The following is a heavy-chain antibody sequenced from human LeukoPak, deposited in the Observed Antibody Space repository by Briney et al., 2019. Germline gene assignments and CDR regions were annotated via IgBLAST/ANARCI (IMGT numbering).Heavy chain of an antibody. Sequence: ASVKVSCKASGYTFTSYYMHWVRQAPGQGLEWMGIINPSGGSTSYAQKFQGRVTMTRDMSTSTVYMELSSLRSEDTAVYYCARVDQLLSGGGIFDYWGQGTLVTVSS. CDR3: ARVDQLLSGGGIFDY. CDR1: GYTFTSYY. CDR2: INPSGGST. D-gene: IGHD2-2*01. J-gene: IGHJ4*02. V-gene: IGHV1-46*01.